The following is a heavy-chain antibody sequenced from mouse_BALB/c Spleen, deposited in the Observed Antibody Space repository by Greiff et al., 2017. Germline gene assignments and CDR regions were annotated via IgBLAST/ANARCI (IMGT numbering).Heavy chain of an antibody. CDR2: IRNKANGYTT. D-gene: IGHD2-4*01. Sequence: DVKLVESGGGLVQPGGSLRLSCATSGFTFTDYYMSWVRQPPGKALEWLGFIRNKANGYTTEYSASVKGRFTISRDNSQSILYLQMNTLRAEDSATYYCARVYYDYDGPDYWGQGTTRTVSS. CDR1: GFTFTDYY. V-gene: IGHV7-3*02. CDR3: ARVYYDYDGPDY. J-gene: IGHJ2*01.